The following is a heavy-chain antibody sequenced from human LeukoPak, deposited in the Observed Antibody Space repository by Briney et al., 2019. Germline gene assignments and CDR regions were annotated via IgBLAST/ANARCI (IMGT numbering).Heavy chain of an antibody. J-gene: IGHJ4*02. CDR1: GFTFSRYD. D-gene: IGHD4-23*01. V-gene: IGHV3-30-3*01. Sequence: GGSLRLSCAASGFTFSRYDMHWVRQAPGKGLEWVAVISDNGSNKDYSDAVKGRFTISRDNSKNTLFIQMNSLRAEDTAVYFYVLGHYGGLFDNWGQGTLVTVSS. CDR3: VLGHYGGLFDN. CDR2: ISDNGSNK.